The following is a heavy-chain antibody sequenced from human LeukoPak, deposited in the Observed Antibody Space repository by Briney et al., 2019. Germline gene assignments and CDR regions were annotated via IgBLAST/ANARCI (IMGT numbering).Heavy chain of an antibody. CDR1: GFTFSSYS. Sequence: GGSLRLSCAASGFTFSSYSMNWVRQAPGKGLEWVSSISSSSSYIYYADSVKGRFTISRDNTKNSLYLQMNSLRAEDTAVYYCAGGTTWIQLWSFDYWGQGTLVTVSS. CDR2: ISSSSSYI. J-gene: IGHJ4*02. CDR3: AGGTTWIQLWSFDY. D-gene: IGHD5-18*01. V-gene: IGHV3-21*01.